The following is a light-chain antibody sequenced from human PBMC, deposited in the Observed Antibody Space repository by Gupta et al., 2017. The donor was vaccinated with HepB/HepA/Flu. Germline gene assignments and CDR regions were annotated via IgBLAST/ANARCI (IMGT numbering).Light chain of an antibody. CDR3: NSYASSNTWV. V-gene: IGLV2-14*03. CDR2: DVS. Sequence: QSALTQPASVSGPPGQSITISCTGSSSDVGGYNYVSWFQQHPGKAPTLMIYDVSNRPSGVSNRFSGSKSGNTASLTISGLQAEDEADYYCNSYASSNTWVFGGGTRLTVL. CDR1: SSDVGGYNY. J-gene: IGLJ3*02.